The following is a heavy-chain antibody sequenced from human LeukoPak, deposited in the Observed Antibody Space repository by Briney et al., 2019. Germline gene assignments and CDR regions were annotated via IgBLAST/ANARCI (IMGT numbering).Heavy chain of an antibody. CDR3: ARGRRYCTNGVCYSDY. D-gene: IGHD2-8*01. CDR1: GFTFSSYW. Sequence: GGSLRLSCAASGFTFSSYWMSWVRQAPGKGLEWVANIKQDGSEKYYVDSVKGRFTISRDNAENSLYLQMNSLRAEDTAVYYCARGRRYCTNGVCYSDYWGQGTLVTVSS. J-gene: IGHJ4*02. CDR2: IKQDGSEK. V-gene: IGHV3-7*01.